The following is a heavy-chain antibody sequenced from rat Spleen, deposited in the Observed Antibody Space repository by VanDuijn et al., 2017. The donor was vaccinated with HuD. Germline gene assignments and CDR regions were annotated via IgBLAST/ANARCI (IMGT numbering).Heavy chain of an antibody. Sequence: QVQLKESGPGLVRPSQTLSLTCTVSGFSLTSYTLSWVRQSPGKGLEWIGAISSGGTSYYNSVLNPRVSISRDISKSQVFLKMNSLQTEDTAMYFCARGWERFAYWGQGTLVTVSS. D-gene: IGHD5-1*01. CDR1: GFSLTSYT. CDR2: ISSGGTS. CDR3: ARGWERFAY. V-gene: IGHV2-6*01. J-gene: IGHJ3*01.